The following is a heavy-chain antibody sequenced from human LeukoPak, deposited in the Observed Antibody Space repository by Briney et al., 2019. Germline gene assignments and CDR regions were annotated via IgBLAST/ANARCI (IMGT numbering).Heavy chain of an antibody. V-gene: IGHV1-69*05. D-gene: IGHD2-15*01. Sequence: SVKVSCKASGGTFSSYAISWVRQAPGQGLEWMGGIIPIFGTANYAQKFQGRVTITTDESTSTAYMELSSLRSEDTAVYYCARGCSGGSCYPGYYYYMDVWGKGTTVTVSS. CDR2: IIPIFGTA. CDR1: GGTFSSYA. J-gene: IGHJ6*03. CDR3: ARGCSGGSCYPGYYYYMDV.